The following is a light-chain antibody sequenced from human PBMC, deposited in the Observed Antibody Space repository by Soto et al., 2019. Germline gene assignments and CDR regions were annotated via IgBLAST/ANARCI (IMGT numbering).Light chain of an antibody. CDR1: QRISSW. Sequence: DIQMTQAPSSVSASVGDRVTITCRASQRISSWLLWYQQKPGKAPKLLIYAASTLQSGVPSRFSGSGSGTDFTLTISSLPSEDFATYYCQQGDSFPLTFGGGTRVEIK. CDR2: AAS. CDR3: QQGDSFPLT. V-gene: IGKV1-12*01. J-gene: IGKJ4*01.